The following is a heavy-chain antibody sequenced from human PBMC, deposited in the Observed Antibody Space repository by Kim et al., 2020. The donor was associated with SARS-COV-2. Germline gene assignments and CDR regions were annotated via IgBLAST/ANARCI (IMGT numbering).Heavy chain of an antibody. D-gene: IGHD3-3*02. CDR3: VRVSGGWLAFNNNYYGMDV. CDR2: IYTSGSRT. J-gene: IGHJ6*02. V-gene: IGHV3-74*03. CDR1: GFTFGTYW. Sequence: GGSLRLSCAASGFTFGTYWMHWVRQAPGKGLVWVSRIYTSGSRTMYADSVNGRFTISRDNAKNTVYLQMNSLRSEDTAVYYCVRVSGGWLAFNNNYYGMDVWGQGTTVTVSS.